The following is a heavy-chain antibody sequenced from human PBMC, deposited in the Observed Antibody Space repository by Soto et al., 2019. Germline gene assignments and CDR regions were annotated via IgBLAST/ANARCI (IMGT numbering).Heavy chain of an antibody. CDR2: ITHSGTYV. D-gene: IGHD6-6*01. V-gene: IGHV3-21*04. Sequence: GGSLRLPCTAPGSTFSKNRTSWVRQAPGKGLEWVSSITHSGTYVYYADSVKARFPISRANAKTSLYLQMNSWRAEDTAVYYCAREARYSSSSGNAFDIWGQGTMVTVSS. CDR1: GSTFSKNR. CDR3: AREARYSSSSGNAFDI. J-gene: IGHJ3*02.